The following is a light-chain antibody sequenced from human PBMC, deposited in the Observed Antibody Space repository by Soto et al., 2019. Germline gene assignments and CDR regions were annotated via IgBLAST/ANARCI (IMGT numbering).Light chain of an antibody. CDR1: QSVLYSSNNKNY. Sequence: DIVMTQSPDSLAVSLGEGATINCKSSQSVLYSSNNKNYLAWYQQKPGQPPKLLIYWASTRESGVPDRFSGSGSGTDFTLTTSSLQAEDVAVYYCQQYYSTPQTFGQGTKVDIK. V-gene: IGKV4-1*01. CDR3: QQYYSTPQT. J-gene: IGKJ1*01. CDR2: WAS.